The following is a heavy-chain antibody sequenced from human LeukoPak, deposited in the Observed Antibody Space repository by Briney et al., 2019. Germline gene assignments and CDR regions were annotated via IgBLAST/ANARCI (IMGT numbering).Heavy chain of an antibody. Sequence: ASVKVSCKASGYTFTSYYMHWVRQAPGQGLEWMGIINPSGGSTSYAQKFQGRVTMTRDTSTSTVYMELSSLRFEDTAVYYCARVWDSVGATEAFDIWSQGTMVTVSS. D-gene: IGHD1-26*01. CDR3: ARVWDSVGATEAFDI. CDR2: INPSGGST. J-gene: IGHJ3*02. V-gene: IGHV1-46*01. CDR1: GYTFTSYY.